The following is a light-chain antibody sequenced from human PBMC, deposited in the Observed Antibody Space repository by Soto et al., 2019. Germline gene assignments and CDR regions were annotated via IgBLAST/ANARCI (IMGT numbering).Light chain of an antibody. CDR1: QDINKY. CDR3: QQSYSAPYT. V-gene: IGKV1-39*01. Sequence: DIQMTHSPSSLSAAVGDRVTITCRASQDINKYLNWYHQTPGKAPKLLIFSTSTLYSGVPSRFSGSRSGKDFTLTISSLQPEEFATYYCQQSYSAPYTCGQGTKVEI. J-gene: IGKJ2*01. CDR2: STS.